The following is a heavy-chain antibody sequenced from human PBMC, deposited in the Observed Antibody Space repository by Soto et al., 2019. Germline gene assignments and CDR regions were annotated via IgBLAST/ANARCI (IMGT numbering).Heavy chain of an antibody. V-gene: IGHV1-3*01. J-gene: IGHJ3*02. D-gene: IGHD3-3*02. CDR1: GYTFSAYT. Sequence: QAQLVQSGAEMKKPGASVKVSCKATGYTFSAYTMNWVRQAPGQSLEWMGWINAGSGNTKYSQNFQGRVSITRDTSASTVYMELNGLTAEDTAVYYCARDTETLGPRANDAIDIWGQGTMVTVSS. CDR2: INAGSGNT. CDR3: ARDTETLGPRANDAIDI.